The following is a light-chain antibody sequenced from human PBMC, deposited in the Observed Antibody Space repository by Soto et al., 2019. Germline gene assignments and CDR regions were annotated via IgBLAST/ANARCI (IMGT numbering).Light chain of an antibody. J-gene: IGKJ5*01. Sequence: EIVLTQSPATLSVSPVERATLSCRASQSLRSSLAWYQQKPGQAPRLLIYGASTRATGIPDRFSGSGSGTDFTLTISRLEPEDFAVYYCQQYGSSITFGQGTRLEIK. CDR1: QSLRSS. CDR3: QQYGSSIT. CDR2: GAS. V-gene: IGKV3-20*01.